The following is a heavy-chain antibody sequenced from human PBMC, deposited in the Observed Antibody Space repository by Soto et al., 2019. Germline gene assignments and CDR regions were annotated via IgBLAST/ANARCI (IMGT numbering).Heavy chain of an antibody. CDR2: IYYSGST. CDR3: AGEKSNRWFGELLYYFDY. D-gene: IGHD3-10*01. V-gene: IGHV4-31*03. J-gene: IGHJ4*02. Sequence: SETLSLTCTVSGGSISSGGYYWSWIRQHPGKGLEWIGYIYYSGSTYYNPSLKSRVTISVDTSKNQFSLKLSSVTAADTAVYYCAGEKSNRWFGELLYYFDYWGQGTLVTVSS. CDR1: GGSISSGGYY.